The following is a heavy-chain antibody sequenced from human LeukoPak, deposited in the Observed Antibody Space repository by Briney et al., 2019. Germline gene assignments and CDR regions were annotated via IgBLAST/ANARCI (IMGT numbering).Heavy chain of an antibody. J-gene: IGHJ6*03. CDR3: ARDAYSSSWYGGPYYYYYYYMDV. Sequence: GASVKVSCKASGGTFSSYAISWVRQATGQGLEWMGWMNPNSGNTGYAQKFQGRVTITRNTSISTAYMELSSLRSEDTAVYYCARDAYSSSWYGGPYYYYYYYMDVWGKGTTVTVSS. CDR1: GGTFSSYA. D-gene: IGHD6-13*01. V-gene: IGHV1-8*03. CDR2: MNPNSGNT.